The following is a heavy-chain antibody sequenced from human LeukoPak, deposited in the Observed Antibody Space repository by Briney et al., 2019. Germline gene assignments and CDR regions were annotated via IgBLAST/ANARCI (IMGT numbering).Heavy chain of an antibody. Sequence: PSETLSLTCTVSGYSISSGYYWGWIRQPPGKGLEWIGSIYHSGSTYYNPSLKSRVTISVDTSKIQFSLNLRSVTAADTAIYYCARHVTSFGVVAYFDYWGQGTLVTVSS. D-gene: IGHD3-3*01. J-gene: IGHJ4*02. CDR3: ARHVTSFGVVAYFDY. CDR2: IYHSGST. V-gene: IGHV4-38-2*02. CDR1: GYSISSGYY.